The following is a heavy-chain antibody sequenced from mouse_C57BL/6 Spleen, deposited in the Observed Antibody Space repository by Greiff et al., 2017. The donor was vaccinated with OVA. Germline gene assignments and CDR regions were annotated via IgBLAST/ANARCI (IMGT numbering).Heavy chain of an antibody. CDR3: ARETVVANYAMDY. J-gene: IGHJ4*01. Sequence: VKLQESGPELVKPGASVKISCKASGYTFTDYYINWVKQRPGQGLEWIGWIFPGSGSTYYNEKFKGKATLTVDKSSSTAYMLLSSLTSEDSAVYFCARETVVANYAMDYWGQGTSVTVSS. V-gene: IGHV1-75*01. CDR1: GYTFTDYY. D-gene: IGHD1-1*01. CDR2: IFPGSGST.